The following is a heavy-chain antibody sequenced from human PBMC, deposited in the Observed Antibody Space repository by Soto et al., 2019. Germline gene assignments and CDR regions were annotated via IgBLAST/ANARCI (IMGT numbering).Heavy chain of an antibody. CDR1: GGSISSGDYY. J-gene: IGHJ4*02. CDR3: ARVNGGLGFGELIDY. CDR2: IYYSGST. D-gene: IGHD3-10*01. Sequence: SETLSLTCTVSGGSISSGDYYWSWIRQPPGKGLEWIGYIYYSGSTYYNPPLKSRVTISVDTSKNQFSLKLSSVTAADTAVYYCARVNGGLGFGELIDYWGQGTLVTVSS. V-gene: IGHV4-30-4*01.